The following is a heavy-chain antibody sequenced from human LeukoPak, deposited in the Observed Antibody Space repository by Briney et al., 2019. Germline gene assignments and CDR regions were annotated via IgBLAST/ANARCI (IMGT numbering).Heavy chain of an antibody. D-gene: IGHD2-21*01. Sequence: KPSETLSLTCTVSGGSISSSSYYWAWIRQPPGKGLEWIGSIYYSGSTYYNPSLKSRVTISVDTSKNQFSLKLNSVTAADTAVYYCASSKLAGVMGSVVPFDQWGQGTLVTVSS. CDR1: GGSISSSSYY. CDR3: ASSKLAGVMGSVVPFDQ. V-gene: IGHV4-39*07. CDR2: IYYSGST. J-gene: IGHJ5*02.